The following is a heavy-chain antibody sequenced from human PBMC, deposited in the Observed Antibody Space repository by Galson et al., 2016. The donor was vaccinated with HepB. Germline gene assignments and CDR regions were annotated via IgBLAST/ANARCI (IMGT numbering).Heavy chain of an antibody. D-gene: IGHD6-13*01. CDR1: GGSISSYY. CDR3: ARSVYGRRVAATSSFDY. Sequence: ETLSLTCTVSGGSISSYYWSWIRQPPGKGLEWIGYFYYSGSTNYIPSLKSRATISEDTSKNQLSLKLSSVTAADTAVYYCARSVYGRRVAATSSFDYWGQGTLVTVSS. V-gene: IGHV4-59*01. J-gene: IGHJ4*02. CDR2: FYYSGST.